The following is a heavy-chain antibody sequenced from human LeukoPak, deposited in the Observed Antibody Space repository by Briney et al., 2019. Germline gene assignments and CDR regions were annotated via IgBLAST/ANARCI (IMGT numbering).Heavy chain of an antibody. CDR2: IYPGDSDT. Sequence: GESLKISCKGSGYSFTSYWIGWVRQMPGKGLEWMGIIYPGDSDTRYSPSFQGQVTISANKSIRTAYLQWSSLKASDTAIYYCARHHDYGDYGCFDYWGQGTLVTVSS. J-gene: IGHJ4*02. D-gene: IGHD4-17*01. CDR1: GYSFTSYW. V-gene: IGHV5-51*01. CDR3: ARHHDYGDYGCFDY.